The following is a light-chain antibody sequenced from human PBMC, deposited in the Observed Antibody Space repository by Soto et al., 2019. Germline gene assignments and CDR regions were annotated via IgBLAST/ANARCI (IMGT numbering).Light chain of an antibody. CDR1: SSDVGAYHF. Sequence: QSALTQPASVSGSPGQSITISCTGSSSDVGAYHFVSWYQHHPGKAPKLILYEVTTRPSGISSRFSGSKSGNTASLTISGLQAEDEADYYCSSYTSSNTLVFGTGTKLTVL. V-gene: IGLV2-14*01. J-gene: IGLJ1*01. CDR3: SSYTSSNTLV. CDR2: EVT.